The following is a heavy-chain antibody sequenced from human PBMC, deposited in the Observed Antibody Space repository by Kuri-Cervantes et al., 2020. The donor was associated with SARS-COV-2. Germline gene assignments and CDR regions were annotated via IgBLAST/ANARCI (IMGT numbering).Heavy chain of an antibody. V-gene: IGHV3-48*01. CDR3: ARGPSYNWNDAFDY. Sequence: GGSLRLSCLASGFSFSSYSMNWVRQAPGKGLEWISYISSNWSPIDYADSVKGRFTISRDNAQNSLYLQMNSLRAEDTAVYYCARGPSYNWNDAFDYWGQGTLVTVSS. J-gene: IGHJ4*02. CDR2: ISSNWSPI. CDR1: GFSFSSYS. D-gene: IGHD1-1*01.